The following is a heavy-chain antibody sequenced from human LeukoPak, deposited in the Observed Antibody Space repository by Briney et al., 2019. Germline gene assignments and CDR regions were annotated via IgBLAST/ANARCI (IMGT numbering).Heavy chain of an antibody. V-gene: IGHV3-21*01. CDR2: ISSSSSYI. CDR1: GFTFSSYS. Sequence: GGSLRLSCAASGFTFSSYSMNWVRQAPGKGLEWVSSISSSSSYIYYADSVKGRFTISRDNAKNTVFLQMSSLRAEDTAVYYCAGRGNGDSFWGQGTMVTVSS. D-gene: IGHD2-21*01. CDR3: AGRGNGDSF. J-gene: IGHJ3*01.